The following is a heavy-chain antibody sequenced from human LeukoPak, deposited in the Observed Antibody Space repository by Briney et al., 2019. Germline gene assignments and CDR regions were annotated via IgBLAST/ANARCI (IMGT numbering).Heavy chain of an antibody. CDR1: GYTFTGYY. D-gene: IGHD2-2*01. J-gene: IGHJ4*02. CDR2: INADSGGT. Sequence: ASVKVSCKASGYTFTGYYMHWVRQAPGQGLEWMGRINADSGGTNYAQKLQGRVTMTRDTSISTAYMELSTLRSDDTAVYYCARSPLDCSSSSCRVFDYWGQGALVTVSS. V-gene: IGHV1-2*06. CDR3: ARSPLDCSSSSCRVFDY.